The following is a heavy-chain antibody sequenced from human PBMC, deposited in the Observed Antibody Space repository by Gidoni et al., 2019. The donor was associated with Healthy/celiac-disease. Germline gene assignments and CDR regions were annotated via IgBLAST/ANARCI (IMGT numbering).Heavy chain of an antibody. V-gene: IGHV3-21*01. D-gene: IGHD6-6*01. J-gene: IGHJ4*02. CDR2: ISSSGSYI. CDR1: GFTFSSYS. CDR3: ARDRPEYSGYWTTPY. Sequence: EVQLVESGGGLVKPGGSLRLSCAASGFTFSSYSMNWVRQAPGKGLEWVSSISSSGSYIYYADSVKGRFTISRDNAKNSLYLQMNSLRAEDTAVYYCARDRPEYSGYWTTPYWGQGTLVTVSS.